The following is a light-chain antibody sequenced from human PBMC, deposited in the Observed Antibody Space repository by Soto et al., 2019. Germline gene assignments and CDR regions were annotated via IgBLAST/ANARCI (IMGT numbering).Light chain of an antibody. Sequence: EIVMTQSPATLSVSPGERATLSCRASQSVSSYLAWYQQKPGQAPRLLIYGASTSATGIPARLSGSGSGTEFTLTISSLQSEDFAVYYCQQYNNWPPTFGQGTKVEIK. V-gene: IGKV3-15*01. CDR2: GAS. CDR3: QQYNNWPPT. CDR1: QSVSSY. J-gene: IGKJ1*01.